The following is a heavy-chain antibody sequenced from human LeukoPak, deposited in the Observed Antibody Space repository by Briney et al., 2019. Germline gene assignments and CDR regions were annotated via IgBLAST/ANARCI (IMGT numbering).Heavy chain of an antibody. CDR2: VKSKADGGTI. Sequence: GGSLRLSCAASGFTFNDAWMSWVRQVPGKGLEWVGRVKSKADGGTIDYGAPVKGRFTISRDDSKNTLYLQMNSLKTEDTAVYYCTKGYSYGFWRWFDPWGQGTLVTVSS. CDR1: GFTFNDAW. CDR3: TKGYSYGFWRWFDP. V-gene: IGHV3-15*01. D-gene: IGHD5-18*01. J-gene: IGHJ5*02.